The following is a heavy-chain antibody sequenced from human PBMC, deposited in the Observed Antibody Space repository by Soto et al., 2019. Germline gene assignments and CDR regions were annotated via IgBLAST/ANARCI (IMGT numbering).Heavy chain of an antibody. CDR1: GFTFSHYG. V-gene: IGHV3-30*03. CDR2: ISYDGSNK. D-gene: IGHD1-26*01. Sequence: QVQLVESGGGVVQPGRYLRLSCAASGFTFSHYGIHWVRQAPGKGLAWLAVISYDGSNKHYADSVKGRFTVSRDNSKNTLYLQMNSRRAEDTAVYFCARYSGKYQGPIDYWGQGTLVTVSS. J-gene: IGHJ4*02. CDR3: ARYSGKYQGPIDY.